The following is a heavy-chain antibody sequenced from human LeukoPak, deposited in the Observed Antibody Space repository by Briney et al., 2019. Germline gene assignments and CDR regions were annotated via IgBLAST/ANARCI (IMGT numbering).Heavy chain of an antibody. V-gene: IGHV3-21*01. J-gene: IGHJ4*02. CDR2: ISSSSYI. D-gene: IGHD1-1*01. Sequence: PGGSLRLSCAASGFSFDTYSMNWVRQAPGKGLEWASSISSSSYIYYADSVKGRFTISRDNAKNSLYLQMNSLRGDDTAVYYCARSPGATWSFDYWGQGTLVTVST. CDR3: ARSPGATWSFDY. CDR1: GFSFDTYS.